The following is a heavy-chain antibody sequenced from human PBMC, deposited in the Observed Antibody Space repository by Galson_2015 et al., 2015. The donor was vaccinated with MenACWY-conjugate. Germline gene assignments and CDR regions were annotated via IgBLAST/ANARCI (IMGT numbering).Heavy chain of an antibody. J-gene: IGHJ4*02. Sequence: SLRLSCAASGFTFSSYAMSWVRQAPGKGLEWVSAISGSRGSTYYADSVKGRFTISRDNSKNTLYLQMNSLRAEDTAVYYCAKDMGALGGSDYWGQGTLVTVSS. CDR2: ISGSRGST. D-gene: IGHD1-26*01. CDR3: AKDMGALGGSDY. CDR1: GFTFSSYA. V-gene: IGHV3-23*01.